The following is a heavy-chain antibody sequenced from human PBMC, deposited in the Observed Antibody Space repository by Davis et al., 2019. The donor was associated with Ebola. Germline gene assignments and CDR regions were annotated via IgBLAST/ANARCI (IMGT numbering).Heavy chain of an antibody. CDR1: GFTLINYW. J-gene: IGHJ6*04. CDR3: SREVRGGFSPMDL. CDR2: ANSDGSTT. V-gene: IGHV3-74*01. D-gene: IGHD5-18*01. Sequence: HTGGSLRLSCAASGFTLINYWMHWVRHAQGKGLEWVSRANSDGSTTGYGDSVKGRFTISRDNARNTLYLQMNSLIAEDTAVYYCSREVRGGFSPMDLWGTGTTVTVSS.